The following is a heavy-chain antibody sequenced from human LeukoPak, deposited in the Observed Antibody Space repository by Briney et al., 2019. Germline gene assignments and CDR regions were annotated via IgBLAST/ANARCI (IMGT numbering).Heavy chain of an antibody. Sequence: SETLSLTCTVSGGSVSSGSYYWSWIRQPPGKGLEWIGYIYYSGSTNYNPSLKSRVTISVDTSKNQFSLKLSSVTAADTAVYYCARGDYDSSGAPHYWGQGTLVTVSS. V-gene: IGHV4-61*01. CDR2: IYYSGST. CDR1: GGSVSSGSYY. CDR3: ARGDYDSSGAPHY. J-gene: IGHJ4*02. D-gene: IGHD3-22*01.